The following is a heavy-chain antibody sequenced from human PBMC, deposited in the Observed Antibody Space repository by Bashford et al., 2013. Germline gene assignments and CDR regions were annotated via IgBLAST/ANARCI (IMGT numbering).Heavy chain of an antibody. Sequence: SETLSLTCTVSGGSISSDYWSWIRQPPGKGLEWIGYIYYSGSTNYNPSLKSRVTISVDTSKNQFSLKLRSVTAADTAVYYCARSPGYSSGWYSFDYVGLGTLVTVSS. J-gene: IGHJ4*02. CDR1: GGSISSDY. CDR3: ARSPGYSSGWYSFDY. CDR2: IYYSGST. V-gene: IGHV4-59*01. D-gene: IGHD6-19*01.